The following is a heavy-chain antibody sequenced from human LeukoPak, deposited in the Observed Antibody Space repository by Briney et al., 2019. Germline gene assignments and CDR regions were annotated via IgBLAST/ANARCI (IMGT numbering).Heavy chain of an antibody. CDR1: GFTFSGYY. D-gene: IGHD6-13*01. V-gene: IGHV3-11*05. J-gene: IGHJ4*02. CDR2: ISSSSSYT. Sequence: GRSLRLSCAASGFTFSGYYMSWIRQAQGKGLEWVSYISSSSSYTNYADSVKGRFTISRDNAKNSLYLQMNSLRAEDTAVYYCARDLRPRTAAANIPPGYWGQGTLVTVSS. CDR3: ARDLRPRTAAANIPPGY.